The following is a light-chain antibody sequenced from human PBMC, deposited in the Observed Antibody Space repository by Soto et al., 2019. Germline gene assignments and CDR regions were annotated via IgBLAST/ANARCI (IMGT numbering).Light chain of an antibody. CDR3: QQYGASPFP. CDR1: RHVYINA. CDR2: GAS. V-gene: IGKV3-20*01. J-gene: IGKJ3*01. Sequence: VVLTQSPATLSLSPGDRATLSCRASRHVYINALGWYQQKPGRTPTLLIYGASTRATDIPDRFSATGSGTDFSLTISGVEPEDSAVYYCQQYGASPFPFGPGTRLEI.